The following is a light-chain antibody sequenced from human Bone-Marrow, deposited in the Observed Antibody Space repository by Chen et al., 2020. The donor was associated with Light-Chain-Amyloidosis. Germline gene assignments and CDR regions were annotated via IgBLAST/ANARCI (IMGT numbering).Light chain of an antibody. V-gene: IGLV6-57*01. Sequence: NLMLTQPHSVSESPGKTVIISCTRSSGSIATNYVQWYQQRPGNSPTTVIYEDDQRPSGVPDPFSGSSARSSNSPPITISGLKTEDEADYYCQAYQGSGQGVFGGGTKLTVL. CDR1: SGSIATNY. CDR3: QAYQGSGQGV. J-gene: IGLJ3*02. CDR2: EDD.